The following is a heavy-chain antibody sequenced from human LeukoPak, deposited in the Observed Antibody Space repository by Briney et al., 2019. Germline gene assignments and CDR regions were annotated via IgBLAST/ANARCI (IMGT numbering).Heavy chain of an antibody. CDR3: ARQVAAGPDDY. V-gene: IGHV4-39*01. J-gene: IGHJ4*02. D-gene: IGHD6-13*01. CDR1: GGSISSSSYY. Sequence: PSETLSLTCTVSGGSISSSSYYWGWIRQPPGKGLEWIGSIYYSGSTYYNPSLKSRVTISVDTSKNQFSLKLSPVTAADTAVYYCARQVAAGPDDYWGQGTLVTVSS. CDR2: IYYSGST.